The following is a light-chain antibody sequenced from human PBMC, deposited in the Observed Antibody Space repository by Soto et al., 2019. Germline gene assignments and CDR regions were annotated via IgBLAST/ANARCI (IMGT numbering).Light chain of an antibody. CDR3: QQRSNWLRET. Sequence: EIVLTQSPATLSLSPGERATLSCRASQSVSNYVAWYQQKPGQSPRLLIYDASTRAAGIPARFSGRGSGTDFTLTINSLEPEDAAVYSCQQRSNWLRETFGPGTKVHIK. V-gene: IGKV3-11*01. J-gene: IGKJ3*01. CDR1: QSVSNY. CDR2: DAS.